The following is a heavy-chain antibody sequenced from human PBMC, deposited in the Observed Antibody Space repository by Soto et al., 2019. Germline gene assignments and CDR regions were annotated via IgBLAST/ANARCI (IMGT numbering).Heavy chain of an antibody. D-gene: IGHD2-2*01. V-gene: IGHV3-74*01. CDR1: GFTFSSYW. J-gene: IGHJ4*02. Sequence: EVQLVESGGGLVQPGGSLRLSCAASGFTFSSYWMHWVRQAPGRGLVWVSRISTDGSSTTYADSVKGRCTISRDNAKNPLYLHMDSLRAEDTAVYYCARATGSNHPFDYWGQGTLVTVSS. CDR3: ARATGSNHPFDY. CDR2: ISTDGSST.